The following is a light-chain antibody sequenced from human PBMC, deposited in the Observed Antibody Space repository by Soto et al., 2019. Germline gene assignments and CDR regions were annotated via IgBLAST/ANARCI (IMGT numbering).Light chain of an antibody. CDR3: QQTYSTPYT. Sequence: IHMTQSPSSLSASVGDRVTISCWASQRITTYLNWYQQKPGEAPKLLISTSGTLQRGVPSRFSGSGSGTDFTLTITSLQRADFATYVCQQTYSTPYTFGQGTQLEIK. V-gene: IGKV1-39*01. J-gene: IGKJ2*01. CDR2: TSG. CDR1: QRITTY.